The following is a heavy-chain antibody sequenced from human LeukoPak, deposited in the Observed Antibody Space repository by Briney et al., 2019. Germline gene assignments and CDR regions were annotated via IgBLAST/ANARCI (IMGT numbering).Heavy chain of an antibody. CDR1: GFTFDDYA. D-gene: IGHD1-26*01. J-gene: IGHJ5*02. Sequence: GGSLRLSCAASGFTFDDYAMHGVRQAPGKGLVWVSLISWDGGSTYYADSVKGRFTISRDNSKNSLYLQMNSLRAEDTALYYCAKGYSGSYRWPFDPWGQGTLVTVSS. V-gene: IGHV3-43D*03. CDR3: AKGYSGSYRWPFDP. CDR2: ISWDGGST.